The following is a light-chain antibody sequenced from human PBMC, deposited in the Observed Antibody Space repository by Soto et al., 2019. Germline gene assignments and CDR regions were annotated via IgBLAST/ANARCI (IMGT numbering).Light chain of an antibody. CDR2: DVT. V-gene: IGLV2-14*03. Sequence: QSVLTQPASVSGSPGQSVTISCTGTSSDIGGYDYVSWYQQHPGKAPKLMIFDVTNRPSGFSNRFSGSKSGNTGYLTISGLQEEDEDYYYCSSYAGIRTLVFGGGTKLTVL. CDR1: SSDIGGYDY. J-gene: IGLJ2*01. CDR3: SSYAGIRTLV.